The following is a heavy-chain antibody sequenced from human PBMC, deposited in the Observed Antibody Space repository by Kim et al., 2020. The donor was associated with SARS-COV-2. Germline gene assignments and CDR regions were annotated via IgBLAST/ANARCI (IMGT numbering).Heavy chain of an antibody. CDR2: IIPIFGTA. V-gene: IGHV1-69*13. D-gene: IGHD3-22*01. CDR1: GGTFSSYA. Sequence: SVKVSCKASGGTFSSYAISWVRQAPGQGLEWMGGIIPIFGTANYAQKFQGRVTITADESTSTAYMELSSLRSEDTAVYYCARDLLSSIVVVTYTRRGNAFDIWGQGTMVTVSS. J-gene: IGHJ3*02. CDR3: ARDLLSSIVVVTYTRRGNAFDI.